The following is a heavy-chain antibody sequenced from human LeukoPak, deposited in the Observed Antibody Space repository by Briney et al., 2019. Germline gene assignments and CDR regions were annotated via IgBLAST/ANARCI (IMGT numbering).Heavy chain of an antibody. V-gene: IGHV4-34*01. J-gene: IGHJ4*02. CDR3: ARGEDGTGDYRPTYFDS. Sequence: PSETLSLTCACYGGSFSDYLWNWIRQPPGKGLEWIGVINHGGGTRYNPSLKGRATISVDTSKKQFSLNLTSVTAADTAVYYCARGEDGTGDYRPTYFDSWGQGTLVTVSS. D-gene: IGHD4-17*01. CDR2: INHGGGT. CDR1: GGSFSDYL.